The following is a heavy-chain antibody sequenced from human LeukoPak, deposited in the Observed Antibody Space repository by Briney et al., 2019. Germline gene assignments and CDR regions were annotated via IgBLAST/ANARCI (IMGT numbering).Heavy chain of an antibody. D-gene: IGHD3-16*01. CDR1: GYTFTDYY. V-gene: IGHV1-2*02. CDR2: INPHSGGT. J-gene: IGHJ4*02. CDR3: ARDLHPRLTGYFDY. Sequence: GASVKVSCKASGYTFTDYYMHWVRQAPGQGLEWMGWINPHSGGTNYAQKFQGRVTMTRDTSITTAYMDLSRLRSDDTAVYYCARDLHPRLTGYFDYWGQGTVVTVSS.